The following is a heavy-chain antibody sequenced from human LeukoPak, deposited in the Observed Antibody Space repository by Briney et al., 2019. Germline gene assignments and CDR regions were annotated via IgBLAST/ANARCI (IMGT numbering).Heavy chain of an antibody. CDR3: AKDGNLGIAVANWFDP. Sequence: PGGSLRLSCAASGFTFSSYGMHWVRQAPGKGLEWVAVISYDGSNKYYADSVKGRFTISRDNSKNTLYLQMNSLRAEDTAVYYRAKDGNLGIAVANWFDPWGQGTLVIVSS. CDR2: ISYDGSNK. J-gene: IGHJ5*02. V-gene: IGHV3-30*18. D-gene: IGHD6-19*01. CDR1: GFTFSSYG.